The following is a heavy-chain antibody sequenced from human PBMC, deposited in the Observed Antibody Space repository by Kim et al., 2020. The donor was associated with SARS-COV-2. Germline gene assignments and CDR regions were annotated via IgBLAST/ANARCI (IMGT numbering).Heavy chain of an antibody. V-gene: IGHV1-69*13. CDR2: IIPIFGTA. Sequence: SVKVSCKASGGTFSSYAISWVRQAPGQGLEWMGGIIPIFGTANYAQKFQGRVTITADESTSTAYMELSSLRSEDTAVYYCARSPPTYYDILTGYSYYFDYWGQGTLVTVSS. CDR3: ARSPPTYYDILTGYSYYFDY. J-gene: IGHJ4*02. D-gene: IGHD3-9*01. CDR1: GGTFSSYA.